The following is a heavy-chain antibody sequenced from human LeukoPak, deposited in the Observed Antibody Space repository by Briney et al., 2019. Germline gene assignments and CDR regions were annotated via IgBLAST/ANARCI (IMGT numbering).Heavy chain of an antibody. CDR1: GGSFSGYY. V-gene: IGHV4-34*01. Sequence: SETLSLTCAVYGGSFSGYYWSWIRQPPGKGLEWIGEINHSGSTNYNPSLKSRVTISVDTSKNQFSLKLSSVTAADTAVYYCARGRRYSGYDYGFDPWGQGTLVPSPQ. CDR3: ARGRRYSGYDYGFDP. J-gene: IGHJ5*02. CDR2: INHSGST. D-gene: IGHD5-12*01.